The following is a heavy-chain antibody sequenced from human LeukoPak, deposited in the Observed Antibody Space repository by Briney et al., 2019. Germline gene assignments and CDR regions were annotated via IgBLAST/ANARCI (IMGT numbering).Heavy chain of an antibody. J-gene: IGHJ4*02. Sequence: SETLSLTCTVSGGSVRGDRYYWNWIRQPPGKGLEWVGEIYHSGSTIYNPSLKSRVTISVDMSKNQFSLKLNSVTAADTAVYFCARDQVTAAGTGGLGYWGQGTLVTASS. CDR3: ARDQVTAAGTGGLGY. D-gene: IGHD6-13*01. CDR1: GGSVRGDRYY. V-gene: IGHV4-61*01. CDR2: IYHSGST.